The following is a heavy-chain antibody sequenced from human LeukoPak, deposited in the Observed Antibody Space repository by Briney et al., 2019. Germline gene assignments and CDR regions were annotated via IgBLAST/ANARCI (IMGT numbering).Heavy chain of an antibody. D-gene: IGHD4-23*01. CDR2: MNPYSGNT. Sequence: ASVKVSCTASGYTFTSYDINWVRPATGQGLEWMGWMNPYSGNTGYAQKFQGRVTMTRDTSISTAYMELSSLRSEDTAIYYCARGSIRTVVTPWGQGTQVTVSS. V-gene: IGHV1-8*01. CDR3: ARGSIRTVVTP. CDR1: GYTFTSYD. J-gene: IGHJ5*02.